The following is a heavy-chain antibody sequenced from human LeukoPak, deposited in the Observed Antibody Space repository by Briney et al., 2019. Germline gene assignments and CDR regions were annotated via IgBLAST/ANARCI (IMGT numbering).Heavy chain of an antibody. CDR2: INPNSGDT. CDR1: GYTFTGYY. CDR3: AKNPYEYYFDY. J-gene: IGHJ4*02. Sequence: GASVKVSCKASGYTFTGYYMHWVRQAPGQGLEWMGWINPNSGDTNYAQKFQGRVTMTRDTSISTAYMELSRLRSDYTAVYYCAKNPYEYYFDYWGQGTLVTVSS. D-gene: IGHD5-12*01. V-gene: IGHV1-2*02.